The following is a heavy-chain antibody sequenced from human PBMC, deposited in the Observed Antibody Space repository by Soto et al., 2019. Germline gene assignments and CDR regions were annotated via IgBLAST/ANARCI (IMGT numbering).Heavy chain of an antibody. Sequence: ASVKVSCKASGYTFTSYGISWVRQAPGQGLEWMGWINPNSGGTNYAQKFQGWVTMTRDTSISTAYMELSRLRSDDTAVYYCARDSSGYDLVFFDYWGQGTLVTVSS. J-gene: IGHJ4*02. CDR1: GYTFTSYG. CDR3: ARDSSGYDLVFFDY. CDR2: INPNSGGT. D-gene: IGHD5-12*01. V-gene: IGHV1-2*04.